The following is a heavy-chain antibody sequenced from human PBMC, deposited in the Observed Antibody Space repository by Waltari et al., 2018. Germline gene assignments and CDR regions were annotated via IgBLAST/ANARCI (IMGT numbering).Heavy chain of an antibody. D-gene: IGHD1-7*01. CDR3: ARGGSYNWNYGHYYYYGMDV. Sequence: QVQLVQSGAEVKKPGASVTVPCKASGYTFTSYAINWVRQGTGHGLEWMGWLNPNSGNTGYAQKFQGRVTMTRNTSISTAYMELSSLRSEDTAVYYCARGGSYNWNYGHYYYYGMDVWGQGTTVTVSS. J-gene: IGHJ6*02. V-gene: IGHV1-8*01. CDR2: LNPNSGNT. CDR1: GYTFTSYA.